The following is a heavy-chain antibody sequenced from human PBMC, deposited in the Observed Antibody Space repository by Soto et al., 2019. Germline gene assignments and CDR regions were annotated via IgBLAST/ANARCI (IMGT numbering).Heavy chain of an antibody. J-gene: IGHJ5*02. V-gene: IGHV3-21*01. CDR3: AREGALKPFSS. CDR2: ISGTGVYI. Sequence: GGSLRLSCVASGFTFSNYNMNWVRQAPGKGLEWVSHISGTGVYIHYADAVKGRFTISRDNAKSSVYLQMNSLRAEDTAVYYCAREGALKPFSSWGQGALVTV. CDR1: GFTFSNYN.